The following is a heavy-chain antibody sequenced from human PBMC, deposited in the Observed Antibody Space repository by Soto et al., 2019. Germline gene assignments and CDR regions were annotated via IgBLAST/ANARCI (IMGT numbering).Heavy chain of an antibody. J-gene: IGHJ4*01. CDR2: ISSVGGVT. CDR3: ANPPHY. V-gene: IGHV3-23*01. CDR1: GLTFSIYA. Sequence: LKLSCAASGLTFSIYAMSWVRQAPGKGLEWVSAISSVGGVTYYADSVKGRFTISRDNSKNAVSLQMSSLSAEDTAVYYCANPPHYWGHGTLVTVSS.